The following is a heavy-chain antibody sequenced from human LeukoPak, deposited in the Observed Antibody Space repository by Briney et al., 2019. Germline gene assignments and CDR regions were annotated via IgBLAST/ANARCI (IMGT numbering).Heavy chain of an antibody. Sequence: GGSLRLSCAASGFTFSNYGIHWVRQAPGKGLEWVAVISYDGNNKYYADSVKGRFTISRDNSKNTLFLQMNSLRAEDTAVYYCAKGVDYCSGGSCPADYWGPGTLVTVSS. CDR1: GFTFSNYG. J-gene: IGHJ4*02. CDR2: ISYDGNNK. V-gene: IGHV3-30*18. CDR3: AKGVDYCSGGSCPADY. D-gene: IGHD2-15*01.